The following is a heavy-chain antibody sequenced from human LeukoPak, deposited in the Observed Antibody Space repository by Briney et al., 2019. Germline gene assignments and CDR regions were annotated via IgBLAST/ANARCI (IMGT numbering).Heavy chain of an antibody. D-gene: IGHD3-22*01. Sequence: GGSLRLSCAASGFTFSSYAMSWVRQAPGKGLEWVSAISGSGGSTYYADSVKGRFTISRDNSKNTLYLQMNSLRAEDTAVYYCAKGRGDYYDSSGYFDYWGQGTLVTVSS. CDR2: ISGSGGST. J-gene: IGHJ4*02. V-gene: IGHV3-23*01. CDR1: GFTFSSYA. CDR3: AKGRGDYYDSSGYFDY.